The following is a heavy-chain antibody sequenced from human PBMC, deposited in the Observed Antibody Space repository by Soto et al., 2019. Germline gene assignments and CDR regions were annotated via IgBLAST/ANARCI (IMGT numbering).Heavy chain of an antibody. J-gene: IGHJ4*02. Sequence: EVQLVESGGGSVQPGESLRQSCVGSGFDFNSYWMGWVRQAPGKGPQWVANIGRDGSEKSYVDSLKGRFTISRDNARRSVHLQMNSLGVEDTAVYYCAAWPLSSWFDYWGRGILVTVSS. CDR2: IGRDGSEK. CDR1: GFDFNSYW. CDR3: AAWPLSSWFDY. V-gene: IGHV3-7*05. D-gene: IGHD6-13*01.